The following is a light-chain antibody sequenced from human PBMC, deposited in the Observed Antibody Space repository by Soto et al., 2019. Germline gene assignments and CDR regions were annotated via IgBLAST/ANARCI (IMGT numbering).Light chain of an antibody. J-gene: IGLJ2*01. V-gene: IGLV2-14*01. CDR1: SSDVGGYNY. Sequence: QSALTQPASVAGSPGQSITISCTGTSSDVGGYNYVSWYQQHPGKAPKLMIYDVSNRPSGVSNRFSGSKSGNTASLTISGLQAEDEADYYCSSYTSSSTLVVFGGGTKLNFL. CDR2: DVS. CDR3: SSYTSSSTLVV.